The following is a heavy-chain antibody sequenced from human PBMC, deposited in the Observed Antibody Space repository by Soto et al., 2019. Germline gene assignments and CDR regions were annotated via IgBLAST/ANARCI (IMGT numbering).Heavy chain of an antibody. Sequence: GGSLRLSCAASGFTFSSYGMHWVRQAPGKGLEWVAVIWYDGSNKYYADSVKGRFTISRDNSKNTLYLQMNSLRAEDTAVYYCARDLGGVRGVIITPLGYPYGMDVWGQGTTVTVSS. CDR1: GFTFSSYG. V-gene: IGHV3-33*01. D-gene: IGHD3-10*01. CDR2: IWYDGSNK. CDR3: ARDLGGVRGVIITPLGYPYGMDV. J-gene: IGHJ6*02.